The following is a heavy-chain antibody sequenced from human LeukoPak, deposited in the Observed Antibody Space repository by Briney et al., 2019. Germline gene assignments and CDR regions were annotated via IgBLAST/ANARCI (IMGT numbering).Heavy chain of an antibody. V-gene: IGHV3-74*01. CDR3: AELGITMIGGV. J-gene: IGHJ6*04. Sequence: GGSLRLSCAASGFTFSSYAMNWVRQAPGKGLVWVSRINSDGSSTSYADSVKGRFTISRDNAKNTLYLQMNSLRAEDTAVYYCAELGITMIGGVWGKGTTVTISS. D-gene: IGHD3-10*02. CDR1: GFTFSSYA. CDR2: INSDGSST.